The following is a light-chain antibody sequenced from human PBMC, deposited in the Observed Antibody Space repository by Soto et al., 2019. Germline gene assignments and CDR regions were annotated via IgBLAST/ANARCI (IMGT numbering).Light chain of an antibody. CDR1: SSNIGNNY. J-gene: IGLJ2*01. V-gene: IGLV1-51*01. CDR3: GTWDSSLSAVV. Sequence: QSVLTQPPSVSAAPGQKVTISCSGSSSNIGNNYVSWYQQVPGTAPKLLIYDTNKRPSGIPERFSGSKSGTSATLDITGLQTGDEADYYCGTWDSSLSAVVFGGGTKVTVL. CDR2: DTN.